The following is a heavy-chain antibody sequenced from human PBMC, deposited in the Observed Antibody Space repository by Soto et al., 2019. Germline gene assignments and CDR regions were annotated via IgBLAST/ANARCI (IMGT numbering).Heavy chain of an antibody. J-gene: IGHJ6*03. V-gene: IGHV5-51*01. CDR2: IYPGDSGT. Sequence: GESLKISCKGSGYSFTSYWIGWVRQMPGKGLEWMGIIYPGDSGTRYSPSFQGQVTISADKSISTAYLQWSSLKASDTAMYYCARTNEDIVVVVAATGPDYYYYYYMDVWGKGTTVTVSS. D-gene: IGHD2-15*01. CDR3: ARTNEDIVVVVAATGPDYYYYYYMDV. CDR1: GYSFTSYW.